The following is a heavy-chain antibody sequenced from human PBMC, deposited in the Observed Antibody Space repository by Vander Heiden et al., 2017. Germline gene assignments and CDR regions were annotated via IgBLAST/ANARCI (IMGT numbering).Heavy chain of an antibody. CDR3: ANPPRAISYYGMDV. D-gene: IGHD1-26*01. Sequence: EVQLLESGGGLVQPGGSLRLSCAASGFTFSSYAMSWVRQAPGKGLGWFSAISGSGGSTYYADSVKGRFTISRDNSKNTLYLQMNSLRAEDTAVYYCANPPRAISYYGMDVWGQGTTVTVSS. J-gene: IGHJ6*02. CDR1: GFTFSSYA. CDR2: ISGSGGST. V-gene: IGHV3-23*01.